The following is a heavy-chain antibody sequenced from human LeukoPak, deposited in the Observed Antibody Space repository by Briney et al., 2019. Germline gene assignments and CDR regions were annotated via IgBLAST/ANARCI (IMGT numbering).Heavy chain of an antibody. CDR3: ARAHCSSISCKYYYYYGMDV. J-gene: IGHJ6*02. V-gene: IGHV4-61*02. CDR2: IYTSGNT. Sequence: SETLSLTCTVSGASISSGREYWSWIRQPAGKGLEWIGRIYTSGNTNYNPSLKSRVTISVDTSKNQFSLKLSSVTAADTAVYYCARAHCSSISCKYYYYYGMDVWGQGTTVTVSS. CDR1: GASISSGREY. D-gene: IGHD2-2*01.